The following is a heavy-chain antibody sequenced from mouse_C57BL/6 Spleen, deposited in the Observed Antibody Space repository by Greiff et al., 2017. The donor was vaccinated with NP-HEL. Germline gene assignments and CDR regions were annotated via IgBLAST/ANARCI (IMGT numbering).Heavy chain of an antibody. CDR2: ISSGSSTI. D-gene: IGHD2-2*01. J-gene: IGHJ4*01. V-gene: IGHV5-17*01. CDR1: GFTFSDYG. CDR3: ARGWLRGSPYAMDY. Sequence: EVHLVESGGGLVKPGGSLTLSCAASGFTFSDYGMHWVRQAPEKGLEWVAYISSGSSTIYFAATVKGRFSISRDSAKNTLFLQMTSLRFEDTAMYDCARGWLRGSPYAMDYWGQGTSVTVSS.